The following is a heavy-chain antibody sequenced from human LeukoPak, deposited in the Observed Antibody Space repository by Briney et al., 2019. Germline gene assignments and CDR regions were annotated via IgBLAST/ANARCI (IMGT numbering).Heavy chain of an antibody. J-gene: IGHJ4*02. V-gene: IGHV3-23*01. CDR2: ISGSGGST. CDR1: GFTFSSYA. D-gene: IGHD4-17*01. Sequence: GSLRLSCAASGFTFSSYAMRWVRQAPGKGLAWVSAISGSGGSTYYADSVKGRFTISRDNSKNTPYLQMNSLRAEDTAVYYCAKLYRTTPDYWGQGTLVTVSS. CDR3: AKLYRTTPDY.